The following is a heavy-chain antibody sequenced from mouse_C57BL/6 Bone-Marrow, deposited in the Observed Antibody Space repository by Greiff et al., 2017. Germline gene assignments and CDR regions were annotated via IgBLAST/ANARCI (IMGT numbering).Heavy chain of an antibody. Sequence: EVQLQQSVAELVRPGASVKLSCTASGFNITNTYMHWVKQRPEKGLEWIGRIDPASGNTKYAPKFQGQVTITADTSSNTAYLQLSSLTSEATAIYYGAREDAMDYWGQGTSVTVSS. J-gene: IGHJ4*01. CDR2: IDPASGNT. CDR3: AREDAMDY. CDR1: GFNITNTY. V-gene: IGHV14-3*01.